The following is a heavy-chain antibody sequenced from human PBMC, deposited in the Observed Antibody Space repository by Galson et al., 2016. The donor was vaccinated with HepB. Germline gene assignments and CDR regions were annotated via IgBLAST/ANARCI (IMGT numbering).Heavy chain of an antibody. J-gene: IGHJ4*02. CDR2: LNPSGGST. V-gene: IGHV1-46*01. CDR3: ARGSGTFGVRGGIDH. CDR1: GYTFASYY. Sequence: SVKVSCKASGYTFASYYIHWVRQAPGQGLEWMGLLNPSGGSTTYAQTLQGRVTLTGDTSTSTVYMELSSLRSEDTAVFYCARGSGTFGVRGGIDHWGQGTLVTVSS. D-gene: IGHD1-26*01.